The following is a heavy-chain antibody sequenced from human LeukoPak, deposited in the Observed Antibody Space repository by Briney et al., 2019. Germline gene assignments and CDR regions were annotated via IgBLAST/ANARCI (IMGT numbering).Heavy chain of an antibody. Sequence: GESLKISCKTSGYNFTTFWIGWVRQMPGKGLEWMGIIYPGDSDTRYSPSFQGQVTISADKSISTAYLQWSSLKASDTAMYYCARHAQYYDILTGKHNWFDPWGQGTLVTVSS. CDR1: GYNFTTFW. D-gene: IGHD3-9*01. CDR3: ARHAQYYDILTGKHNWFDP. J-gene: IGHJ5*02. V-gene: IGHV5-51*01. CDR2: IYPGDSDT.